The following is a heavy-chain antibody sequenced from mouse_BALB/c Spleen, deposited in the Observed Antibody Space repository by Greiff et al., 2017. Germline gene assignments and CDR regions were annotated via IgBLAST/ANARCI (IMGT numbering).Heavy chain of an antibody. CDR1: GFTFSSYA. CDR2: ISSGGSYT. CDR3: ARALYDGYYLAWFAY. Sequence: EVMLVESGGGLVKPGGSLKLSCAASGFTFSSYAMSWVRQSPEKRLEWVAEISSGGSYTYYPDTVTGRFTISRDNAKNNLYLQMSSLKSEDTAMYYCARALYDGYYLAWFAYWGQGTLVTVSA. D-gene: IGHD2-3*01. J-gene: IGHJ3*01. V-gene: IGHV5-9-4*01.